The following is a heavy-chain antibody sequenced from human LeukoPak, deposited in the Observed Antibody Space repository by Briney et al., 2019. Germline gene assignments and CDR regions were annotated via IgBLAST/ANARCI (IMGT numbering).Heavy chain of an antibody. Sequence: GSLRLSCAASGFTFSSYAMSWVRQPPGKGLEWIGEIYHSGSPNYNPSLKSRVTISVDKSRNHFSLNLSSVTAADTAVYYCARVNINNW. J-gene: IGHJ5*01. CDR2: IYHSGSP. CDR3: ARVNINNW. CDR1: GFTFSSYAM. V-gene: IGHV4-4*02.